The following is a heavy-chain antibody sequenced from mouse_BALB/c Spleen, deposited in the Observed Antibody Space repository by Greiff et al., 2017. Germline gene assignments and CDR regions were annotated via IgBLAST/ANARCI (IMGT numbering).Heavy chain of an antibody. Sequence: QQSCKASGYTFTSYWMHWVKQRPGQGLEWIGEINPSNGRTNYNEKFKSKATLTVDKSSSTAYMQLSSLTSEDSAVYYCARSGKGYFDYWGQGTTLTVSS. CDR3: ARSGKGYFDY. CDR1: GYTFTSYW. D-gene: IGHD1-1*01. J-gene: IGHJ2*01. CDR2: INPSNGRT. V-gene: IGHV1S81*02.